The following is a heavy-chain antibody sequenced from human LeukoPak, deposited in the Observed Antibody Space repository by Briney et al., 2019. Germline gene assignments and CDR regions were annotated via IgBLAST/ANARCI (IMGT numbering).Heavy chain of an antibody. J-gene: IGHJ4*02. CDR2: ISGSGGST. Sequence: PGGSLRLSCAASGFTFSGYAMSWVRQAPGKGLEWVSAISGSGGSTYYADSVKGRFTISRDNSKNTLYLQMNSLRAEDTAVYYCAKDPYYDILTGYLRNPYFDYWGQGTLVTVSS. V-gene: IGHV3-23*01. CDR1: GFTFSGYA. CDR3: AKDPYYDILTGYLRNPYFDY. D-gene: IGHD3-9*01.